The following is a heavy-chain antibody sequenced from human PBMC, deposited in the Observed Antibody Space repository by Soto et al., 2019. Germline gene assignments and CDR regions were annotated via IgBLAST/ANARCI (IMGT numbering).Heavy chain of an antibody. V-gene: IGHV3-15*01. CDR2: IKSKTDGGTT. CDR3: TTLYYDFWSGTAYYYYYYMDV. CDR1: GFTFSNAW. J-gene: IGHJ6*03. D-gene: IGHD3-3*01. Sequence: GSLRLSCAASGFTFSNAWMSWVRQAPGKGLEWVGRIKSKTDGGTTDYAAPVKGRFTISRDDSKNTLYLQMNSLKTEDTAVYYCTTLYYDFWSGTAYYYYYYMDVWGKGTTVTVSS.